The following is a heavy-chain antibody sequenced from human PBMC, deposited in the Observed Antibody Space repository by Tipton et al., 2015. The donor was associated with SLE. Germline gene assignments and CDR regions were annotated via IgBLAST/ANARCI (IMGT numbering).Heavy chain of an antibody. J-gene: IGHJ2*01. V-gene: IGHV3-30-3*01. CDR1: GFTFSSYA. CDR3: ARTIFSGSRSVRYFDL. Sequence: SLRLSCAASGFTFSSYAMHWVRQAPGKGLEWVAVILKDGSFKYYADSVKGRFSISRDNSKNTVHLQMNSLRPEDSAMYYCARTIFSGSRSVRYFDLWGRGTPVGVSS. CDR2: ILKDGSFK. D-gene: IGHD1-26*01.